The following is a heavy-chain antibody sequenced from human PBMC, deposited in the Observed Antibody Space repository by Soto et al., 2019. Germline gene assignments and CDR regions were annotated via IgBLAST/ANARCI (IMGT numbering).Heavy chain of an antibody. CDR1: GYCVARKY. CDR3: ARSLSGGSYTDSRLDY. CDR2: INPTGGST. J-gene: IGHJ4*02. V-gene: IGHV1-46*01. D-gene: IGHD2-15*01. Sequence: SVKVSCKASGYCVARKYWQWVRQASGQGLEWVGLINPTGGSTTYAQKFRDRVTMTRDTSTSTVFMELSSLTSDDTAMYFCARSLSGGSYTDSRLDYWGQGTQVTVSS.